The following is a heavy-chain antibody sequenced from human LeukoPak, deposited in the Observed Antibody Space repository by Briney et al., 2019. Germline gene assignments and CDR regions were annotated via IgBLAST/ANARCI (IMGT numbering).Heavy chain of an antibody. J-gene: IGHJ5*02. CDR2: ICGSSSIV. D-gene: IGHD6-13*01. CDR1: GFTFSSFS. V-gene: IGHV3-48*02. CDR3: ARDPSVAATGWGRWFDH. Sequence: PGGSLRLSCAASGFTFSSFSMNCVREAPGKGVECLSYICGSSSIVYYAASVQGRFTISRDNAKNSLYLQMNSPRDEDTAVYYCARDPSVAATGWGRWFDHWGLGTLVTVPS.